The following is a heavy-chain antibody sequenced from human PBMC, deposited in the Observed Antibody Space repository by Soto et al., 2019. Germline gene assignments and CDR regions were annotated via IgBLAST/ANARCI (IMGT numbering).Heavy chain of an antibody. CDR1: GGSISSYY. CDR3: ARGREYYDILTGYYTNNWFDP. Sequence: PSETLSLTCTVSGGSISSYYWSWIRQPPGKGLEWIGYIYYSGSTNYNPSLKSRVTISVDTSKNQFSLKLSSVTAADTAVYYCARGREYYDILTGYYTNNWFDPWGQGTLVTVSS. V-gene: IGHV4-59*12. CDR2: IYYSGST. J-gene: IGHJ5*02. D-gene: IGHD3-9*01.